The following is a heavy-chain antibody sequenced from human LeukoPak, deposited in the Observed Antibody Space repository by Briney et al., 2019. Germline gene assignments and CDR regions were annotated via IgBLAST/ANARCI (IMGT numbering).Heavy chain of an antibody. Sequence: SETLSLTCTVSGGSISSYYWSWIRQPAGKGLEWIGRIYTSGSTNYNPSLKSRVTMSVDTSKNQFSLKLSSVTAADTAVYYCARVEYSYAPRAFDIWGQGTMVIVSS. J-gene: IGHJ3*02. CDR1: GGSISSYY. V-gene: IGHV4-4*07. D-gene: IGHD5-18*01. CDR2: IYTSGST. CDR3: ARVEYSYAPRAFDI.